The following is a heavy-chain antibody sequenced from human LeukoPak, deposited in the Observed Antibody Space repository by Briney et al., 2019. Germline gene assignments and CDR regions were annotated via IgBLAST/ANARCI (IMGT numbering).Heavy chain of an antibody. CDR3: ARGGPPKYQLLYRVHLVGSYFDY. J-gene: IGHJ4*02. CDR1: GYTFTGYY. D-gene: IGHD2-2*02. V-gene: IGHV1-2*02. CDR2: INPNSDGT. Sequence: ASVKVSCKASGYTFTGYYMHWVRQAPGQGLEWMGWINPNSDGTNYAQKFQGRVTMTRDTSISTAYMELSRLRSDDTAVYYCARGGPPKYQLLYRVHLVGSYFDYWGQGTLVTVSS.